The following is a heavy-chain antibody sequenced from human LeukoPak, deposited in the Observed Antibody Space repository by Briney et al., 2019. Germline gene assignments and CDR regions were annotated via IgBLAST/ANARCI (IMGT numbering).Heavy chain of an antibody. CDR2: ISGAGDST. CDR3: AKDHRGGYSYGNYYFDY. J-gene: IGHJ4*02. D-gene: IGHD5-18*01. V-gene: IGHV3-23*01. Sequence: GGPLRLSCAASGFTFSSYAMNWVRQAPGKGLEGVSAISGAGDSTYYADSVKGRFTVSRDNSKNTLYLQMNSLRAEDTAVYYCAKDHRGGYSYGNYYFDYWGQGTLVTVSS. CDR1: GFTFSSYA.